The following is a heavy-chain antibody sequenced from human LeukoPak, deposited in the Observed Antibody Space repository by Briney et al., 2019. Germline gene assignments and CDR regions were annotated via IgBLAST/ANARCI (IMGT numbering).Heavy chain of an antibody. CDR2: IYHSGST. Sequence: SGTLSLTCAVSGGSISSSNWWSWVRQPPGKGLEWIGEIYHSGSTNYNPSLKSRVTISVDKSKNQFSLKLSSVTAADTAVYYCARSMVRGVIAYSWFDPWGQGTLVTVSS. CDR1: GGSISSSNW. J-gene: IGHJ5*02. CDR3: ARSMVRGVIAYSWFDP. V-gene: IGHV4-4*02. D-gene: IGHD3-10*01.